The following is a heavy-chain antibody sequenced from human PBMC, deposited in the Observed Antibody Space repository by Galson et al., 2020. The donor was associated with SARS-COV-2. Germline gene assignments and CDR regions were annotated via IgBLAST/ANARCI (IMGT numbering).Heavy chain of an antibody. Sequence: ASVTVSCKASGYTFTSYAMHWVRQAPGQRLEWMGWINAGNGNTKYSQKFQGRVTITRDTSASTAYMELSSLRSEDTAVYYCARGLRFLEWGNGMDGWGQGTTVSVSS. CDR3: ARGLRFLEWGNGMDG. J-gene: IGHJ6*02. CDR2: INAGNGNT. CDR1: GYTFTSYA. V-gene: IGHV1-3*01. D-gene: IGHD3-3*01.